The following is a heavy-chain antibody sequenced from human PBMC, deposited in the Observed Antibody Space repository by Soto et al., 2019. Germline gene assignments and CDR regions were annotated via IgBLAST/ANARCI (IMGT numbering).Heavy chain of an antibody. V-gene: IGHV3-21*01. J-gene: IGHJ6*02. CDR1: GFTFSSYS. D-gene: IGHD1-7*01. CDR3: ARDPNWNYVVVDYYYGMDV. Sequence: EVQLVESGGGLVKPGGSLRLSCAASGFTFSSYSMNWVRQAPGKGLEWVSSISSSSSYIYYADSVKGRFTISRDNAKNSLYLQMNSLRAEDTAVYYCARDPNWNYVVVDYYYGMDVWGQGTTVTVSS. CDR2: ISSSSSYI.